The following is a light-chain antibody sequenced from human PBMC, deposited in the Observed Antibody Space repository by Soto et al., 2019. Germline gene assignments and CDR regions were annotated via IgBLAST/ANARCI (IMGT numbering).Light chain of an antibody. V-gene: IGLV2-14*01. CDR3: NSYSSTSFYV. J-gene: IGLJ1*01. Sequence: QSVLAQPASMSGSPGQSITISCTGSGSDIATFNYVSWYQQYPGKAPKLLIYQVTSRASGVSHRFSGSKSGNTAALTISGLQPEDEAEYYCNSYSSTSFYVFRTGTKVTVL. CDR2: QVT. CDR1: GSDIATFNY.